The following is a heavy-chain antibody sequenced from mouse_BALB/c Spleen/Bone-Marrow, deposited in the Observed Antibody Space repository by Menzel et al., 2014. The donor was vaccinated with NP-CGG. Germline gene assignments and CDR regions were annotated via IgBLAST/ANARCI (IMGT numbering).Heavy chain of an antibody. Sequence: QLVESGPELVKPGASVKMSCKASGYTFTSYVMHWVKQKPGQGLEWIGYINPYNDGTKYNEKLKGKATLTSDKSSSTAYMELSSLTSEDSAVYYCASPYYRYDGFAYWGQGTLVTVSA. CDR1: GYTFTSYV. D-gene: IGHD2-14*01. CDR2: INPYNDGT. J-gene: IGHJ3*01. CDR3: ASPYYRYDGFAY. V-gene: IGHV1-14*01.